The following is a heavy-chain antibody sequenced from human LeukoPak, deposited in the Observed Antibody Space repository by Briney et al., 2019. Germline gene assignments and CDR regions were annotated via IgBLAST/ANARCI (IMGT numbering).Heavy chain of an antibody. CDR1: GYSFTSYW. CDR2: IYPGDSDT. D-gene: IGHD2-2*01. CDR3: ARHSEGGDCSSTSCYGMGY. J-gene: IGHJ4*02. V-gene: IGHV5-51*01. Sequence: GESLRISCKGSGYSFTSYWIGWVRQMPGKGLEWMGIIYPGDSDTRYSPSFQGQVTISADKSISTAYLQWSSLKASDTAMYYCARHSEGGDCSSTSCYGMGYWGQGTLVTVSS.